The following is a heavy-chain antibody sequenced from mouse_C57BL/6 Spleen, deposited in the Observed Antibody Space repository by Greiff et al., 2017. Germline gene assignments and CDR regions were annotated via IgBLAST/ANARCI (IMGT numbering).Heavy chain of an antibody. CDR1: GYTFTEYT. CDR2: FYPGSGSI. J-gene: IGHJ4*01. CDR3: ARHEDYYGSSPYAMDY. D-gene: IGHD1-1*01. V-gene: IGHV1-62-2*01. Sequence: QVQLKESGAELVKPGASVKLSCTASGYTFTEYTIHWVKQRSGQGLEWIGWFYPGSGSIKYNEKFKDKATLTADKASSTVYMELSRLTSEDSAVYFCARHEDYYGSSPYAMDYWGQGTSVTVSS.